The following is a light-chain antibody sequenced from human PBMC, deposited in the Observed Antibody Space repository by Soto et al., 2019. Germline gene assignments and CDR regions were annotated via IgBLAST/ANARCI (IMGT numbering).Light chain of an antibody. CDR3: CSYAHTSRV. Sequence: QSALTQPRSVSGSPGQSVTFSCTGTSGDIGAYNYVSWYQFHPGKAPKMIIYDVNKRPSGVPDRFSGSESGNTASLTISWLQAEDEADYYCCSYAHTSRVFGGGTKVTVL. CDR1: SGDIGAYNY. V-gene: IGLV2-11*01. J-gene: IGLJ3*02. CDR2: DVN.